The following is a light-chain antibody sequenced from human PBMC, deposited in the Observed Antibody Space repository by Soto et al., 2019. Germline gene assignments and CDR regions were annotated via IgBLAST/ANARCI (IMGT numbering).Light chain of an antibody. J-gene: IGKJ2*01. V-gene: IGKV3-15*01. CDR2: GAS. Sequence: EIVMKQSQDTLSVSPGERVTLSCRASQSVSSDLAWYQQKPGQAPRLLIYGASTMATDIAARFSGSGSETEFTLTISSLQSEDFAVYYCHQYKNWPPYTLGQGTKLEIK. CDR3: HQYKNWPPYT. CDR1: QSVSSD.